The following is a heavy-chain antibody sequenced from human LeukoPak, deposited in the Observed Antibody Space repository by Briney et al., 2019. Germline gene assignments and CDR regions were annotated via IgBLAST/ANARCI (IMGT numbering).Heavy chain of an antibody. D-gene: IGHD4-23*01. CDR3: ARAEGYGGELDS. CDR1: GFTVSSNY. J-gene: IGHJ4*02. Sequence: GGSLRLSCAASGFTVSSNYMSWVRQAPGKGLEWVSLIYSGGSTYYADSVKGRFTISRENSKNRLYLQMNSLRAEDTAVYYCARAEGYGGELDSWGQGTLVTVSS. CDR2: IYSGGST. V-gene: IGHV3-53*05.